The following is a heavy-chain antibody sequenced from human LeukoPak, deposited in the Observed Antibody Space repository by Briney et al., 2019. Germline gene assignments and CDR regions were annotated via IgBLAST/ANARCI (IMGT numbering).Heavy chain of an antibody. CDR2: IKPDGSDK. CDR1: EFTFSSYW. CDR3: ARAYNALDA. J-gene: IGHJ6*02. Sequence: PGGSLRLSCAVSEFTFSSYWMNWVRQAPGKGLEWVANIKPDGSDKYYVDSVKGRFTISRDNAKNSLYLQMNSLRAEDTAVYYCARAYNALDAWGQGTTVTVSS. V-gene: IGHV3-7*01.